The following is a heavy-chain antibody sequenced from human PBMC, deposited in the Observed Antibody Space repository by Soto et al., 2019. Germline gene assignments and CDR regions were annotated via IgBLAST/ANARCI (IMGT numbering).Heavy chain of an antibody. D-gene: IGHD2-8*01. CDR3: AKRFCSDGVCSYFDY. Sequence: PGGSLRLSCAASGFTFSSYAMSWVRQAPGKGLEWVSIISGSGGSTYYADSVKGRFTISRDNSKDTLYLQVNSLRTEDTAVYFCAKRFCSDGVCSYFDYWGQGALVTVSS. V-gene: IGHV3-23*01. CDR2: ISGSGGST. CDR1: GFTFSSYA. J-gene: IGHJ4*02.